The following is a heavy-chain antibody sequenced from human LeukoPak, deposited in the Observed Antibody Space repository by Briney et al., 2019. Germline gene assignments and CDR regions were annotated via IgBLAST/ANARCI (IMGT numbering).Heavy chain of an antibody. D-gene: IGHD1-1*01. V-gene: IGHV5-51*01. CDR1: GYSFSGNW. J-gene: IGHJ6*02. Sequence: GESLKISCKGSGYSFSGNWIGWVRQMPGKGLEWMGIIYPGDSDTRYSPSFQGQVTISVDKSSATAYLQWSSLKASDTAMYYCARRNGDYYYGMDVWGQGTTVTVSS. CDR2: IYPGDSDT. CDR3: ARRNGDYYYGMDV.